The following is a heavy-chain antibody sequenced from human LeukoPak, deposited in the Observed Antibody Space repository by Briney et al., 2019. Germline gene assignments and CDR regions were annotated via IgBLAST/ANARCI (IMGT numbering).Heavy chain of an antibody. J-gene: IGHJ6*03. V-gene: IGHV4-34*01. Sequence: PSETLSLTCAVYGGSFSGYYWSWIRQPPGKGLEWIGSIYYSGSTYYNPSLKSRVTISVDTSKNQFSLKLSSVTAADTAVYYCASHRKEALPYYYYYYMDVWGKGTTVTISS. CDR2: IYYSGST. CDR3: ASHRKEALPYYYYYYMDV. CDR1: GGSFSGYY.